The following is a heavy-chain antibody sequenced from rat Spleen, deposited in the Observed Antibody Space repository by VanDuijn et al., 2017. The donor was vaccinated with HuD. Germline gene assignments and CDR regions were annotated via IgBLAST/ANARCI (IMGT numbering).Heavy chain of an antibody. J-gene: IGHJ2*01. CDR3: ATRGWGYFDY. CDR2: ISYGDSSGHSST. Sequence: EVQLVESDGGLVQPGRSLKLSCAASGFTFSDYGMAWVRQAPTKGLEWVATISYGDSSGHSSTYYRDSVRGRFTVSRDNAKSTLYLQMDSLRSEDTATYYCATRGWGYFDYWGQGVMVTVSS. V-gene: IGHV5-29*01. CDR1: GFTFSDYG. D-gene: IGHD4-3*01.